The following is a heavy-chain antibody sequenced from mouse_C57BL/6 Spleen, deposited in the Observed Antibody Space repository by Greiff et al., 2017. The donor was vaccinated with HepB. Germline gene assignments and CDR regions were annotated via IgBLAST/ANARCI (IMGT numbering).Heavy chain of an antibody. Sequence: VQLQQSGPELVKPGASVKMSCKASGYTFTDYNMHWVKQSHGKSLEWIGYINPNNGGTSYNQKFKGKATLTVNKSSSTAYMELRSLTSEDSAVYYCAKNYYGSSPWYFDVWGTGTTVTVSS. D-gene: IGHD1-1*01. CDR1: GYTFTDYN. J-gene: IGHJ1*03. CDR3: AKNYYGSSPWYFDV. CDR2: INPNNGGT. V-gene: IGHV1-22*01.